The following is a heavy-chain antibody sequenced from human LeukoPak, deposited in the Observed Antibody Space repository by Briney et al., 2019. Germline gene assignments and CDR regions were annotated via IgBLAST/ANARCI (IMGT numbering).Heavy chain of an antibody. CDR2: IYTSGST. D-gene: IGHD5-12*01. Sequence: SETLSLTCTVSGGSISSYYWSWIRQPAGKGLEWIGRIYTSGSTNYNPSLKSRVTMSVDTSKNQFSLKLSSVTAADTAVYYCARDYGYSGYESPSYYFDYWGQGTLVTVSS. J-gene: IGHJ4*02. V-gene: IGHV4-4*07. CDR1: GGSISSYY. CDR3: ARDYGYSGYESPSYYFDY.